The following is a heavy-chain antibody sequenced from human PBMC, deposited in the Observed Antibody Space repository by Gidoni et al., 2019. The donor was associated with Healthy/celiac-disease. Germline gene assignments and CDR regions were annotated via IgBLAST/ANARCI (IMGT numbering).Heavy chain of an antibody. CDR1: GFTFSSSA. J-gene: IGHJ2*01. CDR3: AIVSRKHWYFDL. CDR2: SSGSGGST. Sequence: EVQLLESGGGLVQPGGSLRLSCAASGFTFSSSAMSWVRQAPGKGLEWVSASSGSGGSTYYADSVKGRFTISRDNSKNTLYLQMNSLRAEDTAVYYCAIVSRKHWYFDLWGRGTLVTVSS. V-gene: IGHV3-23*01.